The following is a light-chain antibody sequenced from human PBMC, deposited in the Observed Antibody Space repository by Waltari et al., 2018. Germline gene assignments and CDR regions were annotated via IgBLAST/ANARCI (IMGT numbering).Light chain of an antibody. CDR3: CSYAGSSTFT. V-gene: IGLV2-23*02. J-gene: IGLJ2*01. CDR1: SSDVGSYDL. Sequence: QSALTQPASVSGSPGQSITISCTGTSSDVGSYDLVSWYQQHPGKAPKLMIYEVYTRPSGVSNRFSGSKSGNTASLTISGLQAEDEADYYCCSYAGSSTFTFGGGTKLTVL. CDR2: EVY.